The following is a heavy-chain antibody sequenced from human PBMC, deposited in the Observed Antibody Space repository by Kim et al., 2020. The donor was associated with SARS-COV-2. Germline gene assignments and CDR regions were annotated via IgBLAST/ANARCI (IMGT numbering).Heavy chain of an antibody. Sequence: ASVKVSCKASGYTFTGYYMHWVRQAPGQGLEWMGWINPNSGGTNYAQKFQGRVTMTRDTSISTAYMELSRLRSDDTAVYYCARDPLYYDILGGYYGMDVWGQGTTVTVSS. CDR3: ARDPLYYDILGGYYGMDV. CDR1: GYTFTGYY. J-gene: IGHJ6*02. CDR2: INPNSGGT. V-gene: IGHV1-2*02. D-gene: IGHD3-9*01.